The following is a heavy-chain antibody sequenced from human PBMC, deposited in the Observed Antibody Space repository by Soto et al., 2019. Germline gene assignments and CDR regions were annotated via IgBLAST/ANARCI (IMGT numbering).Heavy chain of an antibody. CDR3: ARDRGEITMIVAALGWFDP. CDR1: GGTFSSYA. V-gene: IGHV1-69*13. J-gene: IGHJ5*02. Sequence: SVKVSCKASGGTFSSYAISWVRQAPGQGLEWMGGIIPIFGTANYAQKFQGRVTITADESTSTAYMELSSLRSEDTAVYYCARDRGEITMIVAALGWFDPWGQGTLVTVSS. CDR2: IIPIFGTA. D-gene: IGHD3-22*01.